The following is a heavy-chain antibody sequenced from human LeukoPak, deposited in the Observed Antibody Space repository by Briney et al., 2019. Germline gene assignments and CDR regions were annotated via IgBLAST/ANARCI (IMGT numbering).Heavy chain of an antibody. V-gene: IGHV3-74*01. D-gene: IGHD3-16*01. J-gene: IGHJ5*02. Sequence: GGSLRLSCAASGFTFRTYWMHWVRQAPGKGLLWVSRINTDGSGTIYADSVKGRFTISRDNANNTLYLQMTTLRDEDTALYYCARAKPGGNWFDPWGQGTLVTVSS. CDR2: INTDGSGT. CDR1: GFTFRTYW. CDR3: ARAKPGGNWFDP.